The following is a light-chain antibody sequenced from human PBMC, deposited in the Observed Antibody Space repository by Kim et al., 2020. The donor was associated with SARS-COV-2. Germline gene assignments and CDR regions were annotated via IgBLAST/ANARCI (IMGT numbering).Light chain of an antibody. Sequence: GQKVTIACSGSSSNIGNNDVSWYQQLPGTAPKLLIYDNDNRPSGIPDRFSGSKSGTSATLGITGLQTGDEAEYYCGTWDTSLSAGVFGTGTKVTVL. J-gene: IGLJ1*01. CDR2: DND. CDR1: SSNIGNND. CDR3: GTWDTSLSAGV. V-gene: IGLV1-51*01.